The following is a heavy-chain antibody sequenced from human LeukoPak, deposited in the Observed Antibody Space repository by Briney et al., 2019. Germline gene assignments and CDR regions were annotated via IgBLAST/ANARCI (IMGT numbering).Heavy chain of an antibody. J-gene: IGHJ4*02. V-gene: IGHV3-23*01. CDR3: EKTTTGYSRGGSPGCPVDY. CDR2: IFGSGGST. Sequence: PGGSLRLSCAASGFTFSSYAMYWVRQAPGKGLEWVSGIFGSGGSTHYADSVKGRFTISRDNSKNTVYPQMNSLRAEDTAVYYCEKTTTGYSRGGSPGCPVDYWGQGPLATVSS. D-gene: IGHD6-19*01. CDR1: GFTFSSYA.